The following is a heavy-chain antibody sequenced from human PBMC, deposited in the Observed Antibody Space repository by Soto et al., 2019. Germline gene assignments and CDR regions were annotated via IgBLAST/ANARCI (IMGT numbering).Heavy chain of an antibody. CDR1: GFTVSSNY. D-gene: IGHD6-19*01. V-gene: IGHV3-53*01. CDR3: ASGTLSGYSSGWYSRAFDI. CDR2: IYSGGST. J-gene: IGHJ3*02. Sequence: GGSLRLSCAASGFTVSSNYMSWVRQAPGKGLEWVSVIYSGGSTYYADSVKGRFTISRDNSKDTLYLQMNSLRAEDTAVYYCASGTLSGYSSGWYSRAFDIWGQGTMVTVSS.